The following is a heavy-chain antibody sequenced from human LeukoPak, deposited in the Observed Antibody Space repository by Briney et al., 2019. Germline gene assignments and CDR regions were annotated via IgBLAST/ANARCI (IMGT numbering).Heavy chain of an antibody. D-gene: IGHD6-6*01. V-gene: IGHV4-34*01. J-gene: IGHJ4*02. CDR1: GGSFSGYY. CDR2: INHSGST. Sequence: PSETLSLTCAVYGGSFSGYYWSWVRQPPGKGVEWIGQINHSGSTNYHPSLQSRVTISVHTSNNQFSLQLSSVTAADTAVYYCARGIAARRPFAYWGQGTLLTVSS. CDR3: ARGIAARRPFAY.